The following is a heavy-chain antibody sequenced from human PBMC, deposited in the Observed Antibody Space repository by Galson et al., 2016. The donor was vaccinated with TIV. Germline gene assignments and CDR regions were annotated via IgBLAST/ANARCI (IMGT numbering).Heavy chain of an antibody. J-gene: IGHJ5*02. Sequence: SVKVSCKVSGNSLNELVIHWVRQAPGKGLEWMGGFDPEVAKTVYAQKLPDRVTMAADTSTNTAYMELGSLRFEDTAVYYCATVAWFPGLSLDTWGQGTLVTVSS. D-gene: IGHD2/OR15-2a*01. CDR1: GNSLNELV. CDR2: FDPEVAKT. CDR3: ATVAWFPGLSLDT. V-gene: IGHV1-24*01.